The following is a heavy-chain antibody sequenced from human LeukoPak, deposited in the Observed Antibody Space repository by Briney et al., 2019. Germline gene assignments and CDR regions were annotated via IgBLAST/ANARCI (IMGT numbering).Heavy chain of an antibody. Sequence: GESLQISCKGSGYSFTSYWIGWVRQMPGKGLEWMGIIYPADSDTRYSPSFQGQVTISADKSISTAYLQWSSLKASDTAMYYCATAPTPFYFHYWGQGTLVTVSS. CDR1: GYSFTSYW. D-gene: IGHD3-16*01. J-gene: IGHJ4*02. V-gene: IGHV5-51*01. CDR2: IYPADSDT. CDR3: ATAPTPFYFHY.